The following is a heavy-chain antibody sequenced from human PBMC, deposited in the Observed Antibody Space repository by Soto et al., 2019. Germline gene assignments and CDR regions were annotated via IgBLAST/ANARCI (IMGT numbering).Heavy chain of an antibody. J-gene: IGHJ4*02. Sequence: QVQLVESGGGVVQPGRFLRLSCAASGFTFSSYAMHWVRQAPGKGLEWVAVISYDGSNKYYADSVKGRFTISRDNSKNKLYLQMNSLRAEDTAVYYCAGGAGVAPNYFDYWGQGTLVTVSS. CDR1: GFTFSSYA. CDR3: AGGAGVAPNYFDY. V-gene: IGHV3-30-3*01. CDR2: ISYDGSNK. D-gene: IGHD2-15*01.